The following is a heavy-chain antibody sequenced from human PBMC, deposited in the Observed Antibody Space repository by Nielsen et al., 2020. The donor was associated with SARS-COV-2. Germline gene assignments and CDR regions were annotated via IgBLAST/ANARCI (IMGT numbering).Heavy chain of an antibody. J-gene: IGHJ4*02. V-gene: IGHV1-24*01. CDR1: GYTLTELS. Sequence: ASLKVSCKVSGYTLTELSMHWVRQAPGKGLEWMGGFDPEDGETIYAQKFQGRVTMTADTSTDTAYMELSSLRSEDTAVYYCATSFAYCGGDCLYYFDNWGQGTLGTVSS. D-gene: IGHD2-21*02. CDR3: ATSFAYCGGDCLYYFDN. CDR2: FDPEDGET.